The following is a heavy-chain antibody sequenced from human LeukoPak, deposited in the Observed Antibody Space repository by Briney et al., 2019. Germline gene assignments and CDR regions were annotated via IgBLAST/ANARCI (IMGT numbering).Heavy chain of an antibody. CDR2: INPNSGGT. D-gene: IGHD5-18*01. CDR1: GYTFTGYY. CDR3: ARDTAMVTSFPSFIHDY. Sequence: ASVKVSCKASGYTFTGYYMHWVRQAPGQGLEWMGWINPNSGGTNYAQKFQGRVTMTRDTSISTAYMELSRLRSDDTAVYYCARDTAMVTSFPSFIHDYWGQGTLVTVSS. V-gene: IGHV1-2*02. J-gene: IGHJ4*02.